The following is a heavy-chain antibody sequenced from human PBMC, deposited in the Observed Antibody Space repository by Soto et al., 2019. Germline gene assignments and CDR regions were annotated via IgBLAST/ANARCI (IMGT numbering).Heavy chain of an antibody. Sequence: SETLSLTCAVSGASISGFYWSWIRKSAGKGLEWIGRIYATGTTDYNPSLKSRVMMSVDTSKKQFSLKLRSVTAADTAVYYCVRDGTKTLRDWFDPWGQGISVTVSS. D-gene: IGHD1-1*01. CDR2: IYATGTT. V-gene: IGHV4-4*07. CDR1: GASISGFY. J-gene: IGHJ5*02. CDR3: VRDGTKTLRDWFDP.